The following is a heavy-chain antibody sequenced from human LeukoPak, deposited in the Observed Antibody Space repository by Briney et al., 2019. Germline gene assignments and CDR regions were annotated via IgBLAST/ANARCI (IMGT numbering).Heavy chain of an antibody. V-gene: IGHV3-23*01. CDR1: GFTFSSYA. CDR2: IGGSGVIT. CDR3: AKDLGYCTNGVCYNHFDY. D-gene: IGHD2-8*01. Sequence: PGGSRRLSCAASGFTFSSYAMRWVRQAPGKGLEWVSAIGGSGVITYYADSVKGRFTISRDNSKNTLYLQMNSLRAEDTAVYYCAKDLGYCTNGVCYNHFDYWGQGTLVTVSS. J-gene: IGHJ4*02.